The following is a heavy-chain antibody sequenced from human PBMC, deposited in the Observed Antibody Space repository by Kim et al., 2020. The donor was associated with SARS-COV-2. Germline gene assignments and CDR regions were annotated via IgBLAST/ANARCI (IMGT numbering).Heavy chain of an antibody. J-gene: IGHJ1*01. D-gene: IGHD6-13*01. Sequence: GGSLRLSCAASGFTFSSYWMSWVRQAPGKGLEWVANIKQDGSEKYYVDSVKGRFTISRDNAKNSLYLQMNSLRAEDTAVYYCARDKSGSSSKPEYFQHWGQGTLVTVSS. V-gene: IGHV3-7*01. CDR3: ARDKSGSSSKPEYFQH. CDR1: GFTFSSYW. CDR2: IKQDGSEK.